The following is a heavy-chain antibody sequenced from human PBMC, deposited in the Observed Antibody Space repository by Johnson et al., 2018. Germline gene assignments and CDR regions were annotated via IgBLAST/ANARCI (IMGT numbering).Heavy chain of an antibody. CDR2: ISYDGSNK. J-gene: IGHJ6*02. V-gene: IGHV3-30-3*01. CDR3: ARDSYGMDV. Sequence: QVQLVQSGGGVVQPGRSLRLSCAASGFTFSSYAMHWVRQAPGKGLEWVAVISYDGSNKYYADSVKGRFTISRDNSKNTLYLQMNSLNTEDTAVYYCARDSYGMDVWGQGTTVTVSS. CDR1: GFTFSSYA.